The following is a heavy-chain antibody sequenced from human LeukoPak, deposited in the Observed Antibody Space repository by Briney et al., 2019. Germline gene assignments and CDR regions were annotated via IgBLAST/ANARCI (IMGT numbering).Heavy chain of an antibody. D-gene: IGHD1-26*01. CDR2: FDPEDGVT. V-gene: IGHV1-24*01. J-gene: IGHJ4*02. CDR1: GYTLTVLS. Sequence: GASVKVSCKVSGYTLTVLSMHWVRQAPGKGLEWMGGFDPEDGVTIYAEKFQGRVTMTEDTSIETAYMELSSLRSEDTAVYYCATSSGELLGREFDYWGQGTLVTVSS. CDR3: ATSSGELLGREFDY.